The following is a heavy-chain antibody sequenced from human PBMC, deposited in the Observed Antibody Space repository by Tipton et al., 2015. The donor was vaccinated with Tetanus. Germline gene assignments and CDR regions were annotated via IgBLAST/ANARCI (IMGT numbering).Heavy chain of an antibody. CDR1: GFTFSGHS. Sequence: SLRLSCAASGFTFSGHSMNWVRQAPGQGLEWISYISSTSNAIYYADSVKGRFTISRDNAKNSLYLQLSSLRDGDTAVYYCAGDGGAFPVTKPHDYWGRGTLVPVSS. CDR3: AGDGGAFPVTKPHDY. CDR2: ISSTSNAI. J-gene: IGHJ4*02. V-gene: IGHV3-48*02. D-gene: IGHD4-17*01.